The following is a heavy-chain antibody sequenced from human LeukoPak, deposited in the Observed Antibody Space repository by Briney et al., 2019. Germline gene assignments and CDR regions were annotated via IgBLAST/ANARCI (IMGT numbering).Heavy chain of an antibody. D-gene: IGHD3-22*01. CDR2: IYPSGST. CDR3: ARAKRYYYDSSGYYTDYDAFDI. V-gene: IGHV4-4*07. CDR1: GDSISSYY. Sequence: SETLSLTCTVSGDSISSYYWSWIRQPAGKGLEWIGRIYPSGSTNYNPSLKSRVTMSVDTSKNQFSLRLSSVTAADTAVYYCARAKRYYYDSSGYYTDYDAFDIWGQGTMVTVSS. J-gene: IGHJ3*02.